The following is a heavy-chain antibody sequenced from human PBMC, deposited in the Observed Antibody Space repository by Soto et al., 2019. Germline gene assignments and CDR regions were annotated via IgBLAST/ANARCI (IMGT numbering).Heavy chain of an antibody. CDR1: GYTFTSYG. CDR3: AISQILTTVTTTGDY. J-gene: IGHJ4*02. D-gene: IGHD4-17*01. CDR2: ISAYNGNT. V-gene: IGHV1-18*04. Sequence: ASVKVSCKASGYTFTSYGISWVRQAPGQGLEWMGWISAYNGNTNYAQKFQGRVTMTTDTSTSTAYMELRSLGSDDTAVYYCAISQILTTVTTTGDYWGQGTLVTVSS.